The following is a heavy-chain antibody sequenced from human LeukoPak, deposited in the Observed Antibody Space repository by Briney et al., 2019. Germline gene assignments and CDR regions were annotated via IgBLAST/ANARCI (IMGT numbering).Heavy chain of an antibody. D-gene: IGHD1-1*01. CDR1: GGSISSSSYY. Sequence: PSETLSLTCTVSGGSISSSSYYWGWIRQPPGKGLEWIGSIYYSGSTYYNPSLKSRVTISVDTSKNQFSLKLSSVTAADTAVYYCARDRFLNWNDGGGPDAFDIWGQGTMVTVSS. J-gene: IGHJ3*02. V-gene: IGHV4-39*07. CDR2: IYYSGST. CDR3: ARDRFLNWNDGGGPDAFDI.